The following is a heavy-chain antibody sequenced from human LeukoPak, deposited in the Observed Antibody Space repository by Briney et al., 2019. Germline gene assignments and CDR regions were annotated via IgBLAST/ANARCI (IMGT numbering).Heavy chain of an antibody. CDR2: IWYDGSNQ. CDR3: AKANVVAAMADWFDP. Sequence: GGSLRLSCAASRFTFRNYGMHWVRQAPGKGLEWVATIWYDGSNQYYADSVKGRFTISRDNSKNTLYLQMNSLRAEDTAVYYCAKANVVAAMADWFDPWGQGTLVTVSS. J-gene: IGHJ5*02. V-gene: IGHV3-33*06. CDR1: RFTFRNYG. D-gene: IGHD2-15*01.